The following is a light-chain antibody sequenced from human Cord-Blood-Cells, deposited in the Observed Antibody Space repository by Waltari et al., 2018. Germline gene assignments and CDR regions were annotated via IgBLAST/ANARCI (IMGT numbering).Light chain of an antibody. CDR2: CAS. CDR1: QSVSSN. CDR3: QQYNNWPRT. Sequence: EIVMTQSPATLSVSQGERATLSCRASQSVSSNLAWYQQKPGQAPRLLIYCASTRATGIPARFIGSGSCTEFTLTISSLQSEDFAVYYCQQYNNWPRTFGQGTKVEIK. V-gene: IGKV3-15*01. J-gene: IGKJ1*01.